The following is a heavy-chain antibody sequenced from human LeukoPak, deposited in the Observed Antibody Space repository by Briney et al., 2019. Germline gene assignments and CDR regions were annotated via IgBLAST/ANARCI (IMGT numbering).Heavy chain of an antibody. J-gene: IGHJ4*02. Sequence: GGSLRLSCAASGFTFSSYWMSWVRQAPGKGLEWVANIKQDGSEKYYVDSVKGRFTISRDNAKNSLYLQMNSLRAEDTAVYYCARDSFRYGSGSYFDHWGQGTLVTVSS. V-gene: IGHV3-7*01. CDR1: GFTFSSYW. CDR2: IKQDGSEK. CDR3: ARDSFRYGSGSYFDH. D-gene: IGHD3-10*01.